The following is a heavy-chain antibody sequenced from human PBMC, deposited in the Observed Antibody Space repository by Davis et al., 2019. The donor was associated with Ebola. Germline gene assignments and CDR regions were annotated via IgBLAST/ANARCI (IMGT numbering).Heavy chain of an antibody. J-gene: IGHJ4*02. CDR1: GFSPSSRGMS. D-gene: IGHD3-22*01. CDR2: IDWDDDK. V-gene: IGHV2-70*01. Sequence: SGPTLVKPTQTLTLTCTFSGFSPSSRGMSVSWIRQPPGKALEWLALIDWDDDKYYSTSLKTRLTISKDTSKNQVVLTMTNMDPVDTATYYCAREGPQGYYYDSSGFDYWGQGTLVTVSS. CDR3: AREGPQGYYYDSSGFDY.